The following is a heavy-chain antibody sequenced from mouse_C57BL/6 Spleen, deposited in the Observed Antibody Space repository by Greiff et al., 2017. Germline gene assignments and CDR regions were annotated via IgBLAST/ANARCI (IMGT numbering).Heavy chain of an antibody. CDR2: ISSGSSTI. CDR1: GFTFSDYG. J-gene: IGHJ3*01. CDR3: ARPFEGSNPAWFAY. Sequence: EVKLQESGGGLVKPGGSLKLSCAASGFTFSDYGMHWVRQAPEKGLEWVAYISSGSSTIYYADTVKGRFTISRDNAKNTLFLQMTSLRSEDTAMYYCARPFEGSNPAWFAYWGQGTLVTVSA. D-gene: IGHD6-1*01. V-gene: IGHV5-17*01.